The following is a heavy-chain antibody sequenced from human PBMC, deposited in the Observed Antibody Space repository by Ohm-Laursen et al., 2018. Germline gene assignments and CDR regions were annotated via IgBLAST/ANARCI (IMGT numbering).Heavy chain of an antibody. D-gene: IGHD4-17*01. V-gene: IGHV3-33*01. J-gene: IGHJ4*02. CDR3: ARVTVTTLGLDY. CDR2: IWYDGSNK. Sequence: SLRLSCAASGFTFSSYGMHWVRQAPGKGLEWVAVIWYDGSNKYYADSVKGRFTISRDNSKNTLYLQMNSLRAEDTAVYYCARVTVTTLGLDYWGQGTLVTVSS. CDR1: GFTFSSYG.